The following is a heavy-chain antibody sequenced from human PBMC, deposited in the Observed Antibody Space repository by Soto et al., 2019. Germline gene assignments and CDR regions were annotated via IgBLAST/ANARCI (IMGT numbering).Heavy chain of an antibody. CDR3: AKDESGYSYGPDY. Sequence: GGSLRLSCAASGFTFDDYTMHWVRQAPGKGLEWVSLISWDGGSTYYADSVKGRFTISRDNSKNSLYLQMNSLRTEDTALYYCAKDESGYSYGPDYWGQGTLVTVSS. CDR2: ISWDGGST. J-gene: IGHJ4*02. CDR1: GFTFDDYT. V-gene: IGHV3-43*01. D-gene: IGHD5-18*01.